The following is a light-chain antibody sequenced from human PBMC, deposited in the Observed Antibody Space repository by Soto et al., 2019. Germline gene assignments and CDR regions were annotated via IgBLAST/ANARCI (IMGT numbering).Light chain of an antibody. CDR2: GAS. J-gene: IGKJ2*01. CDR3: QQYNNWPQI. V-gene: IGKV3-15*01. CDR1: QSVSSK. Sequence: IVMTQSPVTLSVSPGERATLSCRASQSVSSKLAWYQQKPGQAPRLLIYGASTRATGIPARFRGSGSGTDFTLSISSLQSEDFAVYYCQQYNNWPQIFGQGTKLEIK.